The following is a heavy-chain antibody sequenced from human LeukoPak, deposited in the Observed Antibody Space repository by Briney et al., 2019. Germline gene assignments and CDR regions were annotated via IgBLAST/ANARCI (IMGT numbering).Heavy chain of an antibody. CDR3: ARDLGGRSGSLDY. CDR2: INPSGVTT. D-gene: IGHD3-22*01. Sequence: ASVEVSCKASGYTFTSYYMHWVRQAPGQGLEWMGMINPSGVTTIYAQKFQGRVTVTRDTSTSTVYMELSSLRSEDTAVYYCARDLGGRSGSLDYWGQGTLVTVSS. CDR1: GYTFTSYY. J-gene: IGHJ4*02. V-gene: IGHV1-46*01.